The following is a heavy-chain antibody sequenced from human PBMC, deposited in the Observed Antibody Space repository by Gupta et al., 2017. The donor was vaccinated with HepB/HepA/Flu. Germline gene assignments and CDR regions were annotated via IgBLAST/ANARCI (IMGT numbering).Heavy chain of an antibody. CDR1: GYTSTGSY. J-gene: IGHJ5*02. CDR3: AREMGIAVDGSNWFDP. CDR2: INPNGGGT. D-gene: IGHD6-19*01. V-gene: IGHV1-2*02. Sequence: QVQLVQSGAEVKKPGASVKVFCKASGYTSTGSYMTLVGQSPGQGLEWMGWINPNGGGTNYAQKFQGRVTMTRDTSISTAYMELSRLRSDDTAVYYCAREMGIAVDGSNWFDPWGQRTLVTVSS.